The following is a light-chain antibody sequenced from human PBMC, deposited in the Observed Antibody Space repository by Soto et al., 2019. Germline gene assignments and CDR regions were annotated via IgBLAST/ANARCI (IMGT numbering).Light chain of an antibody. CDR2: TAS. J-gene: IGKJ3*01. V-gene: IGKV1-12*01. CDR1: QGVTRW. Sequence: DIHXTHTVGSVSARIGYIVTITCRASQGVTRWLDWYKKKQRKEXKXXXYTASTLKSGVQSRLSGSGFGTDFNLTICSMQPEDFVPYYCQEDEIFLPTFGGGTNVDI. CDR3: QEDEIFLPT.